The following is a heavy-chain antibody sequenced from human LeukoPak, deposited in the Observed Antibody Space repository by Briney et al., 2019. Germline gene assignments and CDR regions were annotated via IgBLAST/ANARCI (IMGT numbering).Heavy chain of an antibody. D-gene: IGHD1-1*01. J-gene: IGHJ4*02. CDR3: ARDQRATASTGSYFDY. CDR1: GFTFSSYG. CDR2: VSSSSSYI. Sequence: GGSLRLSCAASGFTFSSYGMNWVRQAPGRGLEWVSSVSSSSSYIYYADSVKGRFTISRDNAKNSLSLQMNSLRAEDTAVYYCARDQRATASTGSYFDYWGQGTLVTVSS. V-gene: IGHV3-21*01.